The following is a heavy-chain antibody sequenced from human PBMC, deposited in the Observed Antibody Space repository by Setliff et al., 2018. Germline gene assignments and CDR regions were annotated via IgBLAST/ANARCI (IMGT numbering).Heavy chain of an antibody. CDR1: GYTFTSYY. CDR3: ARERAGGRGFTFGAIYYYYGMDV. D-gene: IGHD3-16*01. Sequence: ASVKVSCKASGYTFTSYYIHWVRQAPGQGLEWMGVINPKNGGATYPQNLQGRVTMTRGTSMSTVYMELSSLRFEDTAVYYCARERAGGRGFTFGAIYYYYGMDVWGQGTTGTVS. CDR2: INPKNGGA. J-gene: IGHJ6*02. V-gene: IGHV1-46*01.